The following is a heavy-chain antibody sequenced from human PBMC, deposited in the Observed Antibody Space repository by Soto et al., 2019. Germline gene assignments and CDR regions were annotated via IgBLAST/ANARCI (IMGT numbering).Heavy chain of an antibody. Sequence: GGSLRLSCAASGFTFSSYAMHWVRQAPGKGLGWVAVISYDGSNKYYADSVKGRFTISRDNSKNTLYLQMNSLRAEDTAVYYCARGLGYSSPHFDYWGQGTLVTVSS. J-gene: IGHJ4*02. D-gene: IGHD6-13*01. CDR2: ISYDGSNK. CDR3: ARGLGYSSPHFDY. CDR1: GFTFSSYA. V-gene: IGHV3-30-3*01.